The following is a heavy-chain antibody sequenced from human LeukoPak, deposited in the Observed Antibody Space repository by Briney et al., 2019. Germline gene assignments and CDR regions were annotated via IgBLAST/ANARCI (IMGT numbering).Heavy chain of an antibody. Sequence: TAETLSLTCAVYGVSFSGYYWSWIRQPPGKGLEWIGEIDHSGSTNYNPSLKSRVTISGDTSKNQFSLKLSSVTAAETAVYHCERGLLIGGDTAMVSGMDVWGQGTTVTVSS. CDR1: GVSFSGYY. CDR3: ERGLLIGGDTAMVSGMDV. V-gene: IGHV4-34*01. J-gene: IGHJ6*02. D-gene: IGHD5-18*01. CDR2: IDHSGST.